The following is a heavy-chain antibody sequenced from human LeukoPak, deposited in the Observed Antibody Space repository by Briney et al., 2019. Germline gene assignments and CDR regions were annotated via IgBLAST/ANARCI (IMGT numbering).Heavy chain of an antibody. D-gene: IGHD3-9*01. CDR3: ARGKVLTGYPT. V-gene: IGHV4-34*01. CDR2: INHSGST. J-gene: IGHJ5*02. Sequence: SGTLSLTCAVYGGSFSGYYWSWIRQPPGKGLEWIGEINHSGSTNYNPSLKSRVTISVDTSKNQFSLKLSSVTAADTAVYYCARGKVLTGYPTWGQGTLVTVSS. CDR1: GGSFSGYY.